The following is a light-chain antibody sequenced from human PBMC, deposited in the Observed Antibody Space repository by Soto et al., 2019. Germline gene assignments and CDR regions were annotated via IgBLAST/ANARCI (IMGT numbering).Light chain of an antibody. Sequence: EIVLTQSPGTLSLSPGERVTLSCRASESINRNLVWYQKRPGQAPRLVIYAASTRATGIPAWFSGSGSGTDFTLTISSLQSEDLAVYYCQQCHNWPRTFGQGTKV. CDR1: ESINRN. CDR2: AAS. V-gene: IGKV3-15*01. CDR3: QQCHNWPRT. J-gene: IGKJ1*01.